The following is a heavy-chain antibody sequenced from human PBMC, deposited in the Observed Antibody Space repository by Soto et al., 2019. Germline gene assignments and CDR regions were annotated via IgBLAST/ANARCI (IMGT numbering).Heavy chain of an antibody. CDR1: GYTFTSYW. CDR2: IYPGDFDT. V-gene: IGHV5-51*01. D-gene: IGHD3-22*01. Sequence: PGESLKISCKGSGYTFTSYWIGWVRQMPGKGLEWMGIIYPGDFDTTYSPSFQGQVTISADKSITTAYLQWSSLKASDTAMYYCARGYKKYYDSSGYYYELDYWGQATWVSVAS. CDR3: ARGYKKYYDSSGYYYELDY. J-gene: IGHJ4*02.